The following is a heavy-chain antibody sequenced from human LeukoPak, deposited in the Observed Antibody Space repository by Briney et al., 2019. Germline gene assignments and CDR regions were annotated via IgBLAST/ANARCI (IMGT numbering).Heavy chain of an antibody. CDR1: GFTFSSYR. V-gene: IGHV3-74*01. J-gene: IGHJ4*02. Sequence: PGGSLRLSCAASGFTFSSYRMHWVRHAPGKGLVWVSRINTGGSRTTYADSVKGRFTISRDNAKNTLYLQMSSLRAEDTAVYYCVTHVQSVNLKEVWGQGTLVTVSS. CDR2: INTGGSRT. CDR3: VTHVQSVNLKEV. D-gene: IGHD4-17*01.